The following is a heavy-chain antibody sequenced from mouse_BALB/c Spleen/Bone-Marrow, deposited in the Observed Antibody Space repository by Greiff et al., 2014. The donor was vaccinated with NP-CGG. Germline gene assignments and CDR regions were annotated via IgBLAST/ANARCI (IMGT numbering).Heavy chain of an antibody. J-gene: IGHJ3*01. CDR2: INSDGGST. CDR1: EYEFPSHD. Sequence: EVQGVESGGGLVQPGESLKLSCESNEYEFPSHDMSWVRKTPEKRLELVAAINSDGGSTYYPDTMERRFIISRDNSKKTLYLQMSSLRSEDTSFYYCARNGDYYGSSLFAYWGQGTLVTVSA. D-gene: IGHD1-1*01. CDR3: ARNGDYYGSSLFAY. V-gene: IGHV5-2*01.